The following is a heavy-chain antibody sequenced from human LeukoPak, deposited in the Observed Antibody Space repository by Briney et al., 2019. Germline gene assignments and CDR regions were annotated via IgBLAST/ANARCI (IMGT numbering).Heavy chain of an antibody. CDR3: ARDLAANCSSTSCYAYYYYGMDV. J-gene: IGHJ6*02. Sequence: GGSLRLSCAASGFTVSSNYMSWVRQAPGKGLEWVSVIYSGGSTYYADSVKGRFTISRDNSKNTLYLQMNSLRAEDTAVYYCARDLAANCSSTSCYAYYYYGMDVWGQGTTVTVSS. CDR1: GFTVSSNY. V-gene: IGHV3-66*01. D-gene: IGHD2-2*01. CDR2: IYSGGST.